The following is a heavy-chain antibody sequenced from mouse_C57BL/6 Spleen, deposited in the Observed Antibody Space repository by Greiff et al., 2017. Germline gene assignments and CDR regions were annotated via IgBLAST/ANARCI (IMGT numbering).Heavy chain of an antibody. CDR2: IHPNSGST. CDR3: ARSGSNYGGDY. CDR1: GYTFTSYW. D-gene: IGHD2-5*01. J-gene: IGHJ2*01. V-gene: IGHV1-64*01. Sequence: QVQLQQPGAELVKPGASVKLSCKASGYTFTSYWMHWVKQRPGQGLEWIGLIHPNSGSTNYNEKFKSKATLTVDKSSSTAYMQLSSLTSEDSSVYDCARSGSNYGGDYWGQGTTLTVSS.